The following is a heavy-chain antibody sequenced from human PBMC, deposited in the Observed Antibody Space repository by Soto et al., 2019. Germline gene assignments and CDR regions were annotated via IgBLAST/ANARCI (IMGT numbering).Heavy chain of an antibody. Sequence: GEALKISWKGSGDSFTTEWIGWVRQMPGKGLEWMVVIYPGDSRTRYSPPFQGRVTISAYKSISNAYLQWNSLKASDTAMYYCATRRFYSPESSXWGQGTLVSVSX. CDR1: GDSFTTEW. CDR2: IYPGDSRT. J-gene: IGHJ5*02. D-gene: IGHD2-15*01. V-gene: IGHV5-51*01. CDR3: ATRRFYSPESSX.